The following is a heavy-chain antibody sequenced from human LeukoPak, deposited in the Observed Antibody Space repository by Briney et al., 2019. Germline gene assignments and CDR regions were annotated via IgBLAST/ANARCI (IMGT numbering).Heavy chain of an antibody. D-gene: IGHD3-16*01. V-gene: IGHV1-2*02. CDR2: INPNSGGT. CDR1: GYTFTDYF. Sequence: ASVKVSCKASGYTFTDYFMHWVRQAPGQGLEWMGWINPNSGGTNYAQKFQGRVTMTRDTSISTDYMELSRLRSDDTAMVYCAREGTFGGNDYWGQGTLVTVSS. CDR3: AREGTFGGNDY. J-gene: IGHJ4*02.